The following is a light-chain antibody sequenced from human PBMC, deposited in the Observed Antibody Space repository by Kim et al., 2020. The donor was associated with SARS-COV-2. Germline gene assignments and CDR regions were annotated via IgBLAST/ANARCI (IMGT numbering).Light chain of an antibody. CDR3: QQYSTTPLT. Sequence: DFVMTQSPDSLSVSLGERATISCKSSQTLYKSNNHNYLSWYQQKPGQPPKLIIYWASTRESGVPDRFIGSGSGTDFTLTINSLQAEDVAFYYCQQYSTTPLTFGGGTKVDIK. J-gene: IGKJ4*01. CDR2: WAS. V-gene: IGKV4-1*01. CDR1: QTLYKSNNHNY.